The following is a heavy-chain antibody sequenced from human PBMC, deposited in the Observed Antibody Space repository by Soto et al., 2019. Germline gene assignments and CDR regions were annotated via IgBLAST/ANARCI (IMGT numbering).Heavy chain of an antibody. D-gene: IGHD2-2*02. Sequence: QVQLVQSGAEVKKPGASVKVSCKASGYTFTSYGISWVRQAPGQGLEWMGWSSAYNGNTNYAQKLQGRVTMTTDTSTSTAYMELRSLRSDDTAVYYCARDPSVVVPAAIWDYYYGMDVWGQGTTVTVSS. CDR1: GYTFTSYG. V-gene: IGHV1-18*04. J-gene: IGHJ6*02. CDR2: SSAYNGNT. CDR3: ARDPSVVVPAAIWDYYYGMDV.